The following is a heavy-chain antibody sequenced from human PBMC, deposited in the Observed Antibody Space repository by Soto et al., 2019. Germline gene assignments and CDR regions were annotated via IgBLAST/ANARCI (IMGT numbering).Heavy chain of an antibody. CDR3: ARRGPGTYFDY. Sequence: GGSLRLSCAASGFTFNTYGMNWVRQAPGKGLEWVSVISGSGGSTYYADSVKGRFTISRDNSKNTLYLQMNSLRAEDTAGYYCARRGPGTYFDYWGQGTLVTVSS. CDR1: GFTFNTYG. J-gene: IGHJ4*02. V-gene: IGHV3-23*01. CDR2: ISGSGGST. D-gene: IGHD6-13*01.